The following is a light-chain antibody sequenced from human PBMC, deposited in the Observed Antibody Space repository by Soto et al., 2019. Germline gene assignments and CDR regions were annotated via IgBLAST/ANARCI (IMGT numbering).Light chain of an antibody. CDR1: QTISSW. CDR3: QHYNSYSGA. J-gene: IGKJ1*01. CDR2: KAS. V-gene: IGKV1-5*03. Sequence: DIQMTQSPSTLSGSVGDRVTITCRASQTISSWLAWYQQKPGKAPKLLNYKASTLKSGVPSRFSGSGSGTAYSLTISSLHPDDLATYYYQHYNSYSGAFGQGTKVEL.